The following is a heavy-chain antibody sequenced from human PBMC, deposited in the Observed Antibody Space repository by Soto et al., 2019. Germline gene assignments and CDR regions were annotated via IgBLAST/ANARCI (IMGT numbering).Heavy chain of an antibody. CDR1: GGTFSSYA. CDR2: IIPIFGTA. V-gene: IGHV1-69*13. J-gene: IGHJ4*02. D-gene: IGHD3-10*01. Sequence: ASVKVSCKASGGTFSSYAISWVRQAPGQGLEWMGGIIPIFGTANYAQKFQGRVTITADESTSTAYMELSSLRSEDTAVYYCATPEYYYGSGSYYLLDYWGQGTLVTVSS. CDR3: ATPEYYYGSGSYYLLDY.